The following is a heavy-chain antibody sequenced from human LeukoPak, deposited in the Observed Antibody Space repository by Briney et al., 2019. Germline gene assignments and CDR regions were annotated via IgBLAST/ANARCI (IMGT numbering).Heavy chain of an antibody. CDR2: IIPIFGTA. V-gene: IGHV1-69*01. Sequence: ASVKVSCKASGGTFSNYAVSWVRQAPGQGLEWMGEIIPIFGTANYAQKFQGRVTITADESTSTAYLDLSSLISDDTAVYYCARDAHYGSGSSFDYWGQGTLVTVSS. CDR3: ARDAHYGSGSSFDY. D-gene: IGHD3-10*01. J-gene: IGHJ4*02. CDR1: GGTFSNYA.